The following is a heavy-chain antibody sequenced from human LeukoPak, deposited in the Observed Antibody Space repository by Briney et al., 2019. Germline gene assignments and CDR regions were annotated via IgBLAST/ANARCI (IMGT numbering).Heavy chain of an antibody. J-gene: IGHJ4*02. Sequence: GGSLRLSCAASGFTFSSYSMNWVRQAPGKGLEWVSSISSSSYIYYSDSVKGRFTISRDNAKKSLYLQMNSLRAEDTAIYYCARDSDVHCSGGSCTIFDYWGQGTLVTVSS. V-gene: IGHV3-21*01. D-gene: IGHD2-15*01. CDR2: ISSSSYI. CDR3: ARDSDVHCSGGSCTIFDY. CDR1: GFTFSSYS.